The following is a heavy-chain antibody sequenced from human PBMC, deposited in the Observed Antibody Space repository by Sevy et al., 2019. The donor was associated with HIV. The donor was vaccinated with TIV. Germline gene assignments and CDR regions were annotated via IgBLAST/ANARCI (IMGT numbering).Heavy chain of an antibody. D-gene: IGHD6-25*01. CDR2: ISPIFETA. J-gene: IGHJ3*01. V-gene: IGHV1-69*06. Sequence: ASVKVSCKSSGGTFSTFALNWVRQVPGQGVEWMGDISPIFETANYAQSFQGRLISTADRSTKRSYMELSSQRFDDTGVYYGAMDSGIKLPAFDVLGQWTLVTVSS. CDR1: GGTFSTFA. CDR3: AMDSGIKLPAFDV.